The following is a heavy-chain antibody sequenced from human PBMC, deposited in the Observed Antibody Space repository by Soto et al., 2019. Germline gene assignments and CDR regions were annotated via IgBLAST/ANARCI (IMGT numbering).Heavy chain of an antibody. J-gene: IGHJ4*02. V-gene: IGHV1-3*01. Sequence: QVQLVQSGAEGKKPGASVKVSCKASGYTCTSYAMHWVRQPPGQRLEWMGWINAGNGNTKYSQKFQGRVTITRDTSASTADMELGSLRSEDTAVYYCAREYVRDADYWGQGTLVTVSS. CDR3: AREYVRDADY. CDR1: GYTCTSYA. D-gene: IGHD3-16*01. CDR2: INAGNGNT.